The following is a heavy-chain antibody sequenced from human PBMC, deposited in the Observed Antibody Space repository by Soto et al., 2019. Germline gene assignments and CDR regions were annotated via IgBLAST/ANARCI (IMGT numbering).Heavy chain of an antibody. V-gene: IGHV3-11*01. CDR1: GLTLSDYY. CDR2: ISSNTKMI. Sequence: GSLRLSCVASGLTLSDYYMTWIRRAPGRELEWVAYISSNTKMIFYPDSVKGRFTISRDNAKNALFLELNGLRVEDTATYYCAGSGPIPAYDSSGYRKYGFSVWGQGTKVTVSS. J-gene: IGHJ3*01. D-gene: IGHD3-22*01. CDR3: AGSGPIPAYDSSGYRKYGFSV.